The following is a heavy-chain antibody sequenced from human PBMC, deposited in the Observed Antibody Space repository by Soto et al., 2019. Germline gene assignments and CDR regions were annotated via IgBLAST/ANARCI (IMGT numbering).Heavy chain of an antibody. CDR2: ISYDGTSK. V-gene: IGHV3-30-3*01. CDR1: GFSFSISP. CDR3: ARDPKTSGGQHWAFNYFDS. J-gene: IGHJ4*02. D-gene: IGHD7-27*01. Sequence: LRISCAASGFSFSISPMHWVRQAPGKGPEWVALISYDGTSKFYADSVKGRFTISRDNSKSTLYLQVDSLRPEDAAVYYCARDPKTSGGQHWAFNYFDSWGQGTLVTVSS.